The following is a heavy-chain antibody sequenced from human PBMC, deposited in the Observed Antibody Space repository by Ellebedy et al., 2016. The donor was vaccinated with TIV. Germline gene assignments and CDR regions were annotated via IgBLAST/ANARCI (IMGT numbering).Heavy chain of an antibody. CDR1: GYTFSCYG. D-gene: IGHD2-15*01. Sequence: ASVKVSCXASGYTFSCYGISWVRQAPGQGLEWMGWISAYNGNTNSAQKLQGRVTMTTDTSTSTAYMELRSLRSDDTAVYYCASDGGYCSGGRCYLWYWGQGTLVTVSS. CDR2: ISAYNGNT. V-gene: IGHV1-18*01. CDR3: ASDGGYCSGGRCYLWY. J-gene: IGHJ4*02.